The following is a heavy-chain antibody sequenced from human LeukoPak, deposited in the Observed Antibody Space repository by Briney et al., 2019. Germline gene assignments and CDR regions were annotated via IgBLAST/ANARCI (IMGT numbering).Heavy chain of an antibody. D-gene: IGHD6-19*01. CDR2: VSGSGVYI. CDR1: GFTFSSYA. CDR3: AQWLERRNYFDT. Sequence: PGGSLRLSCAASGFTFSSYAMSWVRQAPGKGLEWVSTVSGSGVYIYTADSVKGRFTISRENSKNTLYLQMNSLRVEDTAVYYCAQWLERRNYFDTWGLGTLVIVSS. J-gene: IGHJ4*02. V-gene: IGHV3-23*01.